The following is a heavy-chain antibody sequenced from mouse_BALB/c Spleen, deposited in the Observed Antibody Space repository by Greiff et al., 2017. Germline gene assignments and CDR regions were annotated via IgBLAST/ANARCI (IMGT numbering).Heavy chain of an antibody. CDR2: IYPGSGNT. V-gene: IGHV1-77*01. J-gene: IGHJ4*01. CDR1: GYTFTDYY. CDR3: ARREDSPYAMDY. Sequence: QVHVKQSGAELARPGASVKLSCKASGYTFTDYYINWVKQRTGQGLEWIGEIYPGSGNTYYNEKFKGKATLTADKSSSTAYMQLSSLTSEDSAVYFCARREDSPYAMDYWGQGTSVTVSS.